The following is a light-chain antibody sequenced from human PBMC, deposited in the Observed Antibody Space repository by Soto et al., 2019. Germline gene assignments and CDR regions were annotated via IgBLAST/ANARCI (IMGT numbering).Light chain of an antibody. V-gene: IGKV1-39*01. CDR2: GAS. Sequence: QMTQSPSSLSASVGDRVSITCRASQSISTYLSWYKQEPGKAPKSLIYGASNLHSGVPSRFSGSGSGTDFTLTISSLQPEDFATYYCQQTSNIPWTFGQGTKVEIK. CDR1: QSISTY. CDR3: QQTSNIPWT. J-gene: IGKJ1*01.